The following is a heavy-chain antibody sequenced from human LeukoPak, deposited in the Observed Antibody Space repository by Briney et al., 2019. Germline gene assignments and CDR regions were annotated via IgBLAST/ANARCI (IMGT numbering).Heavy chain of an antibody. D-gene: IGHD3-22*01. Sequence: PGGSPRLSCAASGFTFSSYGMHWVRQAPGKGLEWVAVIWYDGSNKYYADSVKGRFTISRDNSKNTLYLQMNSLRAEDTAVYYCAKGNYDSSGYYYFDYWGQGTLVTVSS. CDR2: IWYDGSNK. CDR3: AKGNYDSSGYYYFDY. J-gene: IGHJ4*02. V-gene: IGHV3-33*06. CDR1: GFTFSSYG.